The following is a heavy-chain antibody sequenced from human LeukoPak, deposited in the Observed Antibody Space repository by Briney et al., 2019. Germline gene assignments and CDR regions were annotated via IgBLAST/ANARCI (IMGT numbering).Heavy chain of an antibody. CDR3: ARAVTYDSSGYYLRPIYYYYYYMDV. D-gene: IGHD3-22*01. V-gene: IGHV4-4*07. CDR1: GGYISSYY. Sequence: SETLSLTCSVSGGYISSYYWSWIRQPAGKGLESIGHISTSGSTNYNPSLKSRVTMSVDTSKNQFSLKLSSVTAADTAVYYCARAVTYDSSGYYLRPIYYYYYYMDVWGKGTTVTVSS. J-gene: IGHJ6*03. CDR2: ISTSGST.